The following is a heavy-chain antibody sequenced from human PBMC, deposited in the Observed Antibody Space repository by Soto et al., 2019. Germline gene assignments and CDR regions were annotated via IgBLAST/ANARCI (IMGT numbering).Heavy chain of an antibody. CDR1: GCTFTRYS. Sequence: GSLLLSCAASGCTFTRYSLNWVRPAPGKGLEWVSSISSTTNYIYYADSMKGRFTVSRDNAKNSVYLEMNSLSAEDTALYYCARESEDLTSNFDYWGQGTLVTVSS. J-gene: IGHJ4*02. V-gene: IGHV3-21*01. CDR3: ARESEDLTSNFDY. CDR2: ISSTTNYI.